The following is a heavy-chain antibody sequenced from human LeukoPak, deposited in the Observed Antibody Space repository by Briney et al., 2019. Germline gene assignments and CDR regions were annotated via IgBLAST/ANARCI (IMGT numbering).Heavy chain of an antibody. J-gene: IGHJ3*02. D-gene: IGHD2-21*02. CDR2: IYYSGTT. V-gene: IGHV4-30-4*08. Sequence: SQTLSLTCTVSGGSISSGDYYWSWIRQPPGKGLEWIGYIYYSGTTYYNPSLKSRLTISLDTSKNHFSLKLGSVTAADTAVYYCARGEPGDSDAFDIWGQGTMVTVSS. CDR3: ARGEPGDSDAFDI. CDR1: GGSISSGDYY.